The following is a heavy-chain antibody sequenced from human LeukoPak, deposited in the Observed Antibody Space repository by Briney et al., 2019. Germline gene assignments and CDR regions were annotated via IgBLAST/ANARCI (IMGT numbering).Heavy chain of an antibody. CDR1: GGSISSSVYY. CDR2: IYYSGST. J-gene: IGHJ4*02. V-gene: IGHV4-39*01. Sequence: SETLSLTCTVSGGSISSSVYYWGWIRQPPGKGLEWIGSIYYSGSTYYNPSLKSRVTISVDTSKNQFSLNLSSVTAADTAVYYCARGTYSSGWYDYSGQGTLVTVSS. CDR3: ARGTYSSGWYDY. D-gene: IGHD6-19*01.